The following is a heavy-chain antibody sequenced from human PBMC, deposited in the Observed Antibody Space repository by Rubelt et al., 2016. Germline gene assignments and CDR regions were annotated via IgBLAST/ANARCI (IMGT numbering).Heavy chain of an antibody. CDR1: GGSFSGYY. CDR3: ARGRGGYSHDPYDY. Sequence: QVQLHQWGAGLLKPSETLSLTCAVYGGSFSGYYWSWIRQPPGKGLEWIGNIFYSGSTHYNPSLKSRVTISVDPSKDQFSLCLASVAAADTAVYFGARGRGGYSHDPYDYWGQGFLVTVSS. J-gene: IGHJ4*02. CDR2: IFYSGST. V-gene: IGHV4-34*11. D-gene: IGHD5-18*01.